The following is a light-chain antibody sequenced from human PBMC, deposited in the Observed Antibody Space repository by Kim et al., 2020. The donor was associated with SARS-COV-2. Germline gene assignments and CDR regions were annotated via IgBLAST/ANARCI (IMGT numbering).Light chain of an antibody. CDR3: LLYYSGARV. CDR1: TGSVTSNHY. CDR2: DTN. J-gene: IGLJ3*02. Sequence: PGGTVTLTCCSTTGSVTSNHYAFWFQQRPGQAPRTLMYDTNKRQSWTPSRFSGSLRGGEAALTLSGAQPEDEADYYCLLYYSGARVFGGGTQLTVL. V-gene: IGLV7-46*01.